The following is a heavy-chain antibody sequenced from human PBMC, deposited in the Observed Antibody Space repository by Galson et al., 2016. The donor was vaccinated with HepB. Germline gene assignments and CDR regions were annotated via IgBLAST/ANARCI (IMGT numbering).Heavy chain of an antibody. Sequence: SLRLSCAASGGSFDRYTMNWVRQAPGKGLEWVSGISANGHVTYYADSVTGRFSISGDTSNNTLYLEMDSLRADDTAIYYCVRSVVAGGRTLAFDVWGQGIMVTVSS. CDR1: GGSFDRYT. CDR3: VRSVVAGGRTLAFDV. V-gene: IGHV3-23*01. CDR2: ISANGHVT. J-gene: IGHJ3*01. D-gene: IGHD1-14*01.